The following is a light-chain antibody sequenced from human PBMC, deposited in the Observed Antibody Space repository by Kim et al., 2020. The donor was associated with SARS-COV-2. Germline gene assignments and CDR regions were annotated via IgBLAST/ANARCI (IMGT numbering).Light chain of an antibody. J-gene: IGLJ2*01. CDR3: EAWDSNTRV. CDR2: LEGSGTF. V-gene: IGLV4-60*03. CDR1: PGHSTFI. Sequence: QPVLTQSSSASASLGSSVKLTCTLSPGHSTFIIAWHHQQPGRAPRFLMKLEGSGTFNKGSGVPDRFTGSSSGAARYLTISNVHSEDEGDYYCEAWDSNTRVFGGGTQLTVL.